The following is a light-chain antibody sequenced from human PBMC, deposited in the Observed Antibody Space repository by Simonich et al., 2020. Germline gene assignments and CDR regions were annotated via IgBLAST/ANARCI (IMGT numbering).Light chain of an antibody. V-gene: IGKV3-15*01. CDR1: QRVSNN. Sequence: EIVMTQSPATLSVSPGERATLSCRASQRVSNNLAWYQQKPGQAPRLLSYGASTRATGIPARFSGSGSGTEFTLTISSMQSEDFAVYYCQQYNNWWTFGQGTKVEIK. CDR2: GAS. J-gene: IGKJ1*01. CDR3: QQYNNWWT.